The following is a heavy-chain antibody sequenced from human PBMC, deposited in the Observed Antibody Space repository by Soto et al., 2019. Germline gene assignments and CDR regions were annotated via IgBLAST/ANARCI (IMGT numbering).Heavy chain of an antibody. D-gene: IGHD2-2*01. CDR3: ARGAYCSSTSCQAYFYYGMDV. CDR1: GFTFTSYT. V-gene: IGHV3-21*01. CDR2: ISSGSSYI. Sequence: GGSLRLSCAASGFTFTSYTMNWVRQAPGKGLEWVSSISSGSSYIYYADSVKGRFTISRDNAKNSLYLQMNSLRAEDTAVYYCARGAYCSSTSCQAYFYYGMDVWGQGTTVTVSS. J-gene: IGHJ6*02.